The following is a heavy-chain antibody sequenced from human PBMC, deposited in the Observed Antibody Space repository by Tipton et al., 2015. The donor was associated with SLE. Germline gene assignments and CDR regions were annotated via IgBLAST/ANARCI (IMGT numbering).Heavy chain of an antibody. CDR1: GGTFSSYA. CDR2: IIPIFGTA. Sequence: QLVQSGPEVKKPGSSVKVSCKASGGTFSSYAISWVRQAPGQGLEWMGGIIPIFGTANYAQKFQGRVTITADESTSTSYMELSSLRSEYTAVYYCTSDPGPRSFDYWGQGTLVTVSS. CDR3: TSDPGPRSFDY. J-gene: IGHJ4*02. V-gene: IGHV1-69*01.